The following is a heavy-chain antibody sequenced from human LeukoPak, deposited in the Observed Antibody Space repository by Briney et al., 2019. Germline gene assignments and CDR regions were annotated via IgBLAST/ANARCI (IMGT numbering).Heavy chain of an antibody. CDR3: AKAQGVVVPAAFDY. V-gene: IGHV3-33*06. Sequence: PGRSLRLSCAASGFTFSSYGMHWVRQAPGKGLEWVAVIWYDGSNKYYADSVKGRFTISRDNSKNTLYLQMNSLRAEDTAVYYCAKAQGVVVPAAFDYWGQGTLVTVSS. J-gene: IGHJ4*02. CDR1: GFTFSSYG. CDR2: IWYDGSNK. D-gene: IGHD2-2*01.